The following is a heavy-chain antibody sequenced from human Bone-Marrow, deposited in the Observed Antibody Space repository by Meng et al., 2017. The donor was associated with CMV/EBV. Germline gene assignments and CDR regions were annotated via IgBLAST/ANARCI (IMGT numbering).Heavy chain of an antibody. Sequence: EASGFTFSRYAVGWVRQAPGKGLEWVSAISGSGGSTYYADSVKGRFTISRDNSKNTLYLQMNSLRAEDTAVYYCAKGVPSSGWYDYWGQGTLVTVSS. CDR1: GFTFSRYA. J-gene: IGHJ4*02. CDR2: ISGSGGST. V-gene: IGHV3-23*01. D-gene: IGHD6-19*01. CDR3: AKGVPSSGWYDY.